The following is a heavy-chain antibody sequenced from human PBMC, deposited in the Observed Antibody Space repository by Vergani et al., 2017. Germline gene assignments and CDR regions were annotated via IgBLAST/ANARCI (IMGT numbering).Heavy chain of an antibody. D-gene: IGHD6-25*01. Sequence: EVQLVESGGGLVQPGGSLRLSCAASGFSFSSYWMSWVRPAPGKGLEWVANIKQDGSEKYYVDSVKGRFTISRDNAKNSLYLQMNSLRAEDTAVYYCASRSGKGEFDYWGQGTLVRGSS. J-gene: IGHJ4*02. V-gene: IGHV3-7*03. CDR2: IKQDGSEK. CDR3: ASRSGKGEFDY. CDR1: GFSFSSYW.